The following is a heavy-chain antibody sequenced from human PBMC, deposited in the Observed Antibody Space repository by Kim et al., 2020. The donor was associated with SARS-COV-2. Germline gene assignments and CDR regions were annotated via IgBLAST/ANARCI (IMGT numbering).Heavy chain of an antibody. CDR2: ISYDGSNK. V-gene: IGHV3-30-3*01. CDR1: GFTFSSYA. J-gene: IGHJ3*02. CDR3: ARDTVEMATIRAFDI. D-gene: IGHD5-12*01. Sequence: GGSLRLSCAASGFTFSSYAMHWVRQAPGKGLEWVAVISYDGSNKYYADSVKGRFTISRDNSKNTLYLQMNSLRAEDTAVYYCARDTVEMATIRAFDIWGQGTMVTVSS.